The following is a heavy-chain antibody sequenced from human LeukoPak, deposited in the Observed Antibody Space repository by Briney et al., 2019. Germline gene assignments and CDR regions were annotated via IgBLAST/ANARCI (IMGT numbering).Heavy chain of an antibody. Sequence: ASVKVSCKASGYTFTSYDINWVRQATGQGLEWMGWMNPNSGNTGYAQKFQGRVTITRNTSISTAYMELSSLRSEDTAVYYCAREYCITTSCYSDYNWFDPWGQGTLVTVSS. D-gene: IGHD2-2*01. CDR1: GYTFTSYD. V-gene: IGHV1-8*03. CDR3: AREYCITTSCYSDYNWFDP. J-gene: IGHJ5*02. CDR2: MNPNSGNT.